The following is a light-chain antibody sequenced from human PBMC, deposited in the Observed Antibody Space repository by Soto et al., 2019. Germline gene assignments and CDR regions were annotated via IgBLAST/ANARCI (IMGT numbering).Light chain of an antibody. CDR3: QQYNTYSKT. CDR1: QGISNY. V-gene: IGKV1-5*01. J-gene: IGKJ1*01. Sequence: DIPMTQSPSTLSASVGARVTIPWRASQGISNYLAWYQQKPGQVPKLLISDASSLESGVPSRFSGSGSGTEFTLTISSLQPDDFATYYCQQYNTYSKTFGQGTKVDIK. CDR2: DAS.